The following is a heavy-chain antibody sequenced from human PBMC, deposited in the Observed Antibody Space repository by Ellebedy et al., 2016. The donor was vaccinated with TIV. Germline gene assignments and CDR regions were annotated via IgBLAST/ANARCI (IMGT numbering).Heavy chain of an antibody. CDR3: ARGYSEPFVFHFYSYHYVMDV. Sequence: MPGGSLRLSCTVSGGSISSHYWNWIRQAPGKGLEWIGHIFYTGSTSYNPSLKSRVTISVATSKTQFFLKLTSVTAADTAVYYCARGYSEPFVFHFYSYHYVMDVWGQGTTVTVSS. V-gene: IGHV4-59*11. D-gene: IGHD1-1*01. CDR2: IFYTGST. CDR1: GGSISSHY. J-gene: IGHJ6*02.